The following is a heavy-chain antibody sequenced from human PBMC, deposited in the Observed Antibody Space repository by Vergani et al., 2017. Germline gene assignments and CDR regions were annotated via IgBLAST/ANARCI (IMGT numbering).Heavy chain of an antibody. CDR2: IYPADSDT. Sequence: EVELVQSGPEMRKPGESLKISCKGSEYSFGNYWIGWVRQMPGKGLEWMGIIYPADSDTRYSPSFQGQVTITADKSISIAFLQWDSLEASDTALYYCARHTTYTDSWGQGTLVTVSS. J-gene: IGHJ4*02. CDR1: EYSFGNYW. D-gene: IGHD1-1*01. V-gene: IGHV5-51*01. CDR3: ARHTTYTDS.